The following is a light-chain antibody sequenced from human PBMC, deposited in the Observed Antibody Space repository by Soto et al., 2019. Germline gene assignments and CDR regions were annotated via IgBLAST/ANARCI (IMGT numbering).Light chain of an antibody. Sequence: QSALTQPASVSGSPGQSITISCTGTSSDVGGFNYVSWYQQHPGKAPKLMIYDVINRPSGVSNRFSGSKSGNTASLTISGLQAEDEADYYCSSYSSSPTLVVIGGGTKLTVL. V-gene: IGLV2-14*01. CDR2: DVI. CDR1: SSDVGGFNY. CDR3: SSYSSSPTLVV. J-gene: IGLJ2*01.